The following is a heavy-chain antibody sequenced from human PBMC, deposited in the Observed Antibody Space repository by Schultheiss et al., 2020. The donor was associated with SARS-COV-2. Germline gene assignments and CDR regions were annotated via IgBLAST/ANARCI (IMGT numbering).Heavy chain of an antibody. D-gene: IGHD2-15*01. Sequence: ASVKVSCKASGYTFTSYAMHWVRQAPGQRLEWMGWSNAGNGNTKYSQEFQGRVTITRDTSASTAYMELSSLRSEDMAVYYCARDRVVVAATLFRYYYYGMDVWGQGTTVTVSS. CDR3: ARDRVVVAATLFRYYYYGMDV. CDR2: SNAGNGNT. J-gene: IGHJ6*02. CDR1: GYTFTSYA. V-gene: IGHV1-3*02.